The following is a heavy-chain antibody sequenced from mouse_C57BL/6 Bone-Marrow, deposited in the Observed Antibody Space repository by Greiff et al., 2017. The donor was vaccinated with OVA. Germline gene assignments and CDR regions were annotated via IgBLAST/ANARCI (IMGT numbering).Heavy chain of an antibody. CDR1: GYTFTSYW. CDR2: IDPSDSYT. CDR3: ARNYGSSYDWYFDV. D-gene: IGHD1-1*01. V-gene: IGHV1-69*01. Sequence: QVQLQQSGAELVMPGASVKLSCKASGYTFTSYWMHWVKQRPGQGLEWIGEIDPSDSYTNYNQKFKGKSTLTVDKSSSTAYMQLSSLTSEDSAVYYCARNYGSSYDWYFDVWGTGTRSPSPQ. J-gene: IGHJ1*03.